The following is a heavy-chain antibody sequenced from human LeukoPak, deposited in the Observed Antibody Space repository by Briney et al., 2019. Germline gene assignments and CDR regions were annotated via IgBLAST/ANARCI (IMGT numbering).Heavy chain of an antibody. CDR2: INPNSGGT. Sequence: ASVTVSCKVSGYTFTGYYMHWVRQPPGQGLEWMGWINPNSGGTNYAQKFQGRVTMTRDTSISTAYMELSRLRSDDTAVYYCARGRVVVAATKLAKQYYFDYWGQGTLVTVSS. CDR1: GYTFTGYY. CDR3: ARGRVVVAATKLAKQYYFDY. D-gene: IGHD2-15*01. J-gene: IGHJ4*02. V-gene: IGHV1-2*02.